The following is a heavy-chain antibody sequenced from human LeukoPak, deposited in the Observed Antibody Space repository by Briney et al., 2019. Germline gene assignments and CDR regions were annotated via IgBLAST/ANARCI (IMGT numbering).Heavy chain of an antibody. D-gene: IGHD6-13*01. CDR2: IYYSGST. CDR3: ARATAAGYYFDY. V-gene: IGHV4-39*07. Sequence: PSETLSLTCTVSGGSISSSSYYWGWIRQPPGKGLEWIGSIYYSGSTYYNPSLKSRVTMSVDTSKNQFSLKLSSVTAADTAVYYCARATAAGYYFDYWGQGTLVTVSS. J-gene: IGHJ4*02. CDR1: GGSISSSSYY.